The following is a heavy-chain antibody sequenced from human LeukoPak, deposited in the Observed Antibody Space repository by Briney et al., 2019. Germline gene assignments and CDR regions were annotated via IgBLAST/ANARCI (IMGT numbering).Heavy chain of an antibody. CDR3: ARQVVVVPAAKGLYYDFWSGLPVYWFDP. J-gene: IGHJ5*02. CDR1: GGSISSSSYY. CDR2: IYYSGST. V-gene: IGHV4-39*01. D-gene: IGHD2-2*01. Sequence: SETLSLTCTVSGGSISSSSYYWGWIRQPPGKGLEWIGNIYYSGSTYYNPSLKRRVTISVDTSKNQFSLKLSSVTAADTAVYYCARQVVVVPAAKGLYYDFWSGLPVYWFDPWGQGTLVTVSS.